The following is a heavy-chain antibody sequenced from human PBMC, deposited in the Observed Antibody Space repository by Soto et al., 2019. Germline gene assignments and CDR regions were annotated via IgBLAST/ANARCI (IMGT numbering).Heavy chain of an antibody. CDR2: ISYDGSNK. V-gene: IGHV3-30-3*01. D-gene: IGHD3-9*01. CDR1: GFTFSSYA. Sequence: GGSLRLSCAASGFTFSSYAMHWVRQAPGKGLEWVAVISYDGSNKYYADSVKGRFTISRDNSKNTLYLQMNSLRAEDTAVYYCARVKCRVRYFDCLSAAFDIWGQGTMVTVSS. J-gene: IGHJ3*02. CDR3: ARVKCRVRYFDCLSAAFDI.